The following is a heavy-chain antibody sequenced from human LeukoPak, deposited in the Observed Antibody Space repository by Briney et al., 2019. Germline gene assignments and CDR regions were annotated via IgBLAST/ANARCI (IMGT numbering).Heavy chain of an antibody. V-gene: IGHV1-69*13. CDR2: IIPIFGTA. D-gene: IGHD3-10*01. J-gene: IGHJ4*02. CDR3: ARDGGSGSHVFGY. Sequence: SVKVSCKASGGTFSSYAISWVRQAPGQGLEWMGGIIPIFGTANYAQKFQGRVTITADESTSTAYMELSSLRSEDTAVYYCARDGGSGSHVFGYWGQGTLVTVSS. CDR1: GGTFSSYA.